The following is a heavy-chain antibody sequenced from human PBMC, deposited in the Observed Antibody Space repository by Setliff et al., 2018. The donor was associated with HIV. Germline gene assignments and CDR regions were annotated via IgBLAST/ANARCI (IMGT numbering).Heavy chain of an antibody. J-gene: IGHJ6*03. CDR3: ASTSLPCSGGSCSLFYYYYYMDV. D-gene: IGHD2-15*01. CDR1: GFTFDDYA. V-gene: IGHV3-9*01. CDR2: ISSNSGSI. Sequence: PGGSLRLSCAASGFTFDDYAMHWVRQAPGKGLEWVSGISSNSGSIGYVDSVKGRFTISRDNAKNSLYLQMNSLRAEDSAVYYCASTSLPCSGGSCSLFYYYYYMDVWGKGTTVTVSS.